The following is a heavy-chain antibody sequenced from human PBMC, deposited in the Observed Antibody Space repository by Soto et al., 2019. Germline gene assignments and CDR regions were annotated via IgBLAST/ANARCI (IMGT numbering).Heavy chain of an antibody. CDR3: ARGNPFNYAGFDV. J-gene: IGHJ6*02. CDR2: MNAKSGDT. D-gene: IGHD3-16*01. V-gene: IGHV1-8*01. CDR1: GYTFSDFD. Sequence: VKVSCKASGYTFSDFDINWLRQAAGQGPEWMGWMNAKSGDTFSAQRLQGKFNMTWDTSLSTAYMEVGSLTSDDAAIYYCARGNPFNYAGFDVWGQGTTVTVSS.